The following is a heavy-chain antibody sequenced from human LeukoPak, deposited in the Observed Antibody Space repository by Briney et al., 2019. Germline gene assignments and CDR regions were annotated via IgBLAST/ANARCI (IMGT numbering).Heavy chain of an antibody. Sequence: PGGSLRLSCAASGFTFSNSAMNWVRQVPGKGLEWVSSIDYDSSHIYYAASVRGRFTISRDNARNSVYLQMNSLRGEDTAVYYCARDPLRYLRVGHYDYWGQGTLVAVSS. CDR2: IDYDSSHI. D-gene: IGHD3-9*01. J-gene: IGHJ4*02. CDR1: GFTFSNSA. V-gene: IGHV3-21*01. CDR3: ARDPLRYLRVGHYDY.